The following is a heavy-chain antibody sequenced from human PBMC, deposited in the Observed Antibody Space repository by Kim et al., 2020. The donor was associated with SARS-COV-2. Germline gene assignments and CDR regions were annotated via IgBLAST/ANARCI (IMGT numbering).Heavy chain of an antibody. J-gene: IGHJ4*02. V-gene: IGHV4-34*01. CDR1: GGSFSGYY. CDR2: INHSGST. D-gene: IGHD2-2*01. Sequence: SETLSLTCAVYGGSFSGYYWSWIRQPPGKGLEWIGEINHSGSTNYNPSLKSRVTISVDTSKNQFSLKLSSVTAADTAVYYCARGWVWGYCSSTSCYAFDYWGQGTLVTVSS. CDR3: ARGWVWGYCSSTSCYAFDY.